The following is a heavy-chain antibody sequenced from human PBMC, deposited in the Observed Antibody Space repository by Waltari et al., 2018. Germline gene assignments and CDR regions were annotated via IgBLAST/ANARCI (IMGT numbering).Heavy chain of an antibody. CDR1: GYTFTSYY. V-gene: IGHV1-46*01. CDR3: ARVRSSGWYKDDAFDI. Sequence: QVQLVQSGAEVKKPGASVKVSCKASGYTFTSYYMHWVRQAPGQGLEWMGIINPSGGSTSYAQKFRGRVTMTRDTSTSTVYMELSSLRSEDTAVYYCARVRSSGWYKDDAFDIWGQGTMVTVSS. CDR2: INPSGGST. D-gene: IGHD6-19*01. J-gene: IGHJ3*02.